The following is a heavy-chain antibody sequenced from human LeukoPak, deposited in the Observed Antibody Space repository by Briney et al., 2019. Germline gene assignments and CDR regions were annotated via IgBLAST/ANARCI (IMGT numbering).Heavy chain of an antibody. J-gene: IGHJ4*02. D-gene: IGHD6-6*01. CDR2: IHHSGST. CDR3: ARLQGHSSSLN. V-gene: IGHV4-38-2*01. Sequence: SETLSLTCAVSGYSINSGYYWGWIRQPPGKGLEWIGSIHHSGSTYYNPSLKSRVTISVDTSKNQFSLKLSSVTAADTAVYYCARLQGHSSSLNWGQGTLVTVSS. CDR1: GYSINSGYY.